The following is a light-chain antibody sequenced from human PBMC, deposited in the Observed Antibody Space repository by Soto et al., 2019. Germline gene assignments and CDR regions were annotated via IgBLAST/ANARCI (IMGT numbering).Light chain of an antibody. CDR3: CSYAGSSTLV. CDR2: EVN. CDR1: SSDVGNYDL. J-gene: IGLJ2*01. Sequence: QSVLTQPASVSGSPGQSITISCTGTSSDVGNYDLVSWYQHLPGKAPKLMIYEVNKRPSGISNRFSASKSGNTASLTISGLQAEAEADYYCCSYAGSSTLVFGGGTKLTVL. V-gene: IGLV2-23*02.